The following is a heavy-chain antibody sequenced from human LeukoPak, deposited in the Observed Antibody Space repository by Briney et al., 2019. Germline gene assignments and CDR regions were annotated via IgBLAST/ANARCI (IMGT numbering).Heavy chain of an antibody. J-gene: IGHJ5*02. Sequence: ASVKVSCKASGGTFNSYAISWVRQAPGQGLEWMGWINPNSGGTNYAQKFQGRVTMTRDTSISTAYMELSRLRSDDTAVYYCARGSYDSSGGGANWFDPWGQGTLVTVSS. CDR2: INPNSGGT. CDR1: GGTFNSYA. V-gene: IGHV1-2*02. D-gene: IGHD3-22*01. CDR3: ARGSYDSSGGGANWFDP.